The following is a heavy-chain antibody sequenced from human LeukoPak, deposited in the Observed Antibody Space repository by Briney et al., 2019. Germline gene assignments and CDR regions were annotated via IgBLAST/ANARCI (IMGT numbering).Heavy chain of an antibody. CDR1: GGAISSYY. D-gene: IGHD3-22*01. CDR3: ARDGLYDSSGYYMDS. Sequence: PSETLSLTCTVSGGAISSYYWSWIRQPLGKGLEWIGYIYYSGGTKYSPSLMSRVTISVDRAQNQLSLSLSSVTAADTAVYYCARDGLYDSSGYYMDSWGQGTLVIVSS. CDR2: IYYSGGT. V-gene: IGHV4-59*01. J-gene: IGHJ4*02.